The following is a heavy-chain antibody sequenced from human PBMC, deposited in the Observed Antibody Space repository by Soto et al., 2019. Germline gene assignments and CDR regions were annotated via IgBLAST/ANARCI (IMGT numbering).Heavy chain of an antibody. CDR3: ASETGEAARLHAFDI. CDR1: GGTFSSYA. Sequence: QVQLVQSGAEVKKPGSSVKVSCKASGGTFSSYAISWVRQAPGQGLEWMGGIIPIFGTANYAQQFQGRGTITADEATSTANMERSSLRTEDTAVYYWASETGEAARLHAFDIWGQGTTVTGSS. V-gene: IGHV1-69*01. CDR2: IIPIFGTA. D-gene: IGHD7-27*01. J-gene: IGHJ3*02.